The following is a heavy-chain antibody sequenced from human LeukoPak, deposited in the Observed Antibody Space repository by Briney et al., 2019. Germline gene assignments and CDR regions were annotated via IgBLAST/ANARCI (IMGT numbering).Heavy chain of an antibody. CDR2: ISSSGTYI. D-gene: IGHD6-19*01. J-gene: IGHJ4*02. CDR1: GFSFSSYS. CDR3: ARGSAVAGIMGLDY. Sequence: GGSLRLSCAVSGFSFSSYSMNSVRQTPGKGLQWVSSISSSGTYIYYADSVKGRFTISRDNAKNSVYLQMNSLRAEDTAVYYCARGSAVAGIMGLDYWGQGTLVTVSS. V-gene: IGHV3-21*01.